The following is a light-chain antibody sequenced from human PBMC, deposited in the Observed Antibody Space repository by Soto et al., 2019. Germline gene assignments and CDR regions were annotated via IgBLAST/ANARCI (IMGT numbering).Light chain of an antibody. Sequence: QSVLTQPPSVSGAPGQRVTISCTGSSSNFGAGNDVQWYQQLPGTAPKHLIFGNNNRPSGVPDRFSGSKSGTSASLAISGLQAEDEADYYCQSYDSSLRGYVFGTGTKVTVL. V-gene: IGLV1-40*01. CDR3: QSYDSSLRGYV. CDR2: GNN. J-gene: IGLJ1*01. CDR1: SSNFGAGND.